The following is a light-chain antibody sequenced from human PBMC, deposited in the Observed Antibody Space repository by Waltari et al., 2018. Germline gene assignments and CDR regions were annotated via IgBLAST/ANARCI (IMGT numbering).Light chain of an antibody. CDR1: QRFGRS. CDR3: QMYVRLPVT. Sequence: EIVLTQSPGTLSLSPGERVPLSCRASQRFGRSLACYQQKPGQAPRLLIYDAFTRATGIADRFSGSGSGTDFSLTISRLDPEDFAVYYCQMYVRLPVTFGQGTKVEIK. J-gene: IGKJ1*01. CDR2: DAF. V-gene: IGKV3-20*01.